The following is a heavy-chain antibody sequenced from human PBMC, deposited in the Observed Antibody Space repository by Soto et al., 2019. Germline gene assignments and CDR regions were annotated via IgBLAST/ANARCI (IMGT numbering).Heavy chain of an antibody. CDR2: IYYSGST. CDR3: ATLASNSYYFDY. D-gene: IGHD4-4*01. CDR1: GGSISSGGYY. J-gene: IGHJ4*02. V-gene: IGHV4-31*03. Sequence: PSETLSLTCTVSGGSISSGGYYWSWIRQHPGKGLEWIGYIYYSGSTYYNPSLKGRVTISVDTSKNQFSLKLSSVTAADTAVYYCATLASNSYYFDYWGQGTLVTVSS.